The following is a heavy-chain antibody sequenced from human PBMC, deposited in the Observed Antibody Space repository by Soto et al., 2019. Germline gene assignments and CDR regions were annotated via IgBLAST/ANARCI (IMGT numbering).Heavy chain of an antibody. V-gene: IGHV5-51*01. Sequence: GESLKISCKGSGYTFSDYWIGWVRQMPGKGLEWMGIMYPGDSDTRYSPSFQGQVTISADKSISTAYLQWSSLKASDTAMYYCARVRPGRNGYHKSDDWGQGPLVTAPQ. CDR2: MYPGDSDT. CDR1: GYTFSDYW. J-gene: IGHJ4*02. D-gene: IGHD5-12*01. CDR3: ARVRPGRNGYHKSDD.